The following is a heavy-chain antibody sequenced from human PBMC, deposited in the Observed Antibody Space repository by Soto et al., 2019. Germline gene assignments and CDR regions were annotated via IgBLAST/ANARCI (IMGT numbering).Heavy chain of an antibody. CDR1: GFTVSSNY. Sequence: EVQLVESGGGLIQPGGSLRLSCAASGFTVSSNYMSWVRQAPGKGLEWVSVIASGDTTYYADSVKGRFTISRDHSKTTLSLQMNSLRAADTAVYYCARDLRTLSGMDVWGQGTTVTVSS. CDR2: IASGDTT. V-gene: IGHV3-53*01. J-gene: IGHJ6*02. CDR3: ARDLRTLSGMDV.